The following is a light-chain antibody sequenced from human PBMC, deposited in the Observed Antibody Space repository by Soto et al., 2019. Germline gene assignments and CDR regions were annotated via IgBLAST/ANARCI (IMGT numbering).Light chain of an antibody. J-gene: IGKJ2*01. V-gene: IGKV1-39*01. CDR2: AAS. Sequence: DIQMTQSPSSLSASVGDRVTITCRASQSISSYLYWYQQKPGKAPTLLIYAASSLQSGFPSRFTGSGSGTDFTPTISSLEPEDFATYYYQPGNSIPHTFGQGTKLEIK. CDR1: QSISSY. CDR3: QPGNSIPHT.